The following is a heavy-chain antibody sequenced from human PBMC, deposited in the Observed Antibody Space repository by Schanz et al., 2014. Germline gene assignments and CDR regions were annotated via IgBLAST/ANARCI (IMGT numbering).Heavy chain of an antibody. D-gene: IGHD2-2*01. CDR2: ITYGGSNT. Sequence: QVQLVESGGGVVQPGRSLRLSCAASGFTMITYAMHWVRQPPGKGLEWVAIITYGGSNTYHADSVKGRFTISRDNSKNTLYLQMNSLRAEDTAVYYCIRGDIMVVPVAHFWGQGILVTVSS. CDR1: GFTMITYA. V-gene: IGHV3-30*04. CDR3: IRGDIMVVPVAHF. J-gene: IGHJ4*02.